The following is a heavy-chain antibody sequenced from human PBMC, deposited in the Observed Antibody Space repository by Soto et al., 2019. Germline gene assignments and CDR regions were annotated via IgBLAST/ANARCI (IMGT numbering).Heavy chain of an antibody. J-gene: IGHJ4*02. CDR1: GFTLSNYG. D-gene: IGHD5-12*01. CDR2: ISDGGST. CDR3: AKENSGFEN. Sequence: PGGSLRLSCAASGFTLSNYGMSWVRQAPGKGLEWVAVISDGGSTFLADSVKGRFTISRDISKNMVHLQMNGLRADDTAVYYCAKENSGFENWGQGTLVTVS. V-gene: IGHV3-23*01.